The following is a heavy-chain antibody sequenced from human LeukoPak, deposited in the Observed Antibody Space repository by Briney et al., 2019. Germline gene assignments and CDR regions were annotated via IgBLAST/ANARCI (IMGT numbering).Heavy chain of an antibody. D-gene: IGHD1-26*01. Sequence: GGSLRLSCAASGFTFSSYWMSWVRQAPGKGLELVANIKQGGSEKYYVDSVKGRFTISRDNSKNTLYLQMGSLRAEDMAVYYCASGSIVGATGAFDYWGQGTLVTVSS. CDR3: ASGSIVGATGAFDY. V-gene: IGHV3-7*01. CDR1: GFTFSSYW. CDR2: IKQGGSEK. J-gene: IGHJ4*02.